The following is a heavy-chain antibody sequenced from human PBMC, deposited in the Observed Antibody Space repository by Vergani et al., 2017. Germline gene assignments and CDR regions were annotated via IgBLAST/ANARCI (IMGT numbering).Heavy chain of an antibody. CDR1: GFTFDTYT. J-gene: IGHJ1*01. V-gene: IGHV3-23*01. Sequence: EVQLLESGGSLKQPGGSRRLSCAGAGFTFDTYTMAYVRQAPGKGLEWVATISSGGGDIFYADSVKGRFTISRDNSKNTLFLQMNSLKDEDTAVYYCTTAWGLYYLHGEYFQYWGRGTLVSVSS. CDR3: TTAWGLYYLHGEYFQY. CDR2: ISSGGGDI. D-gene: IGHD3-10*01.